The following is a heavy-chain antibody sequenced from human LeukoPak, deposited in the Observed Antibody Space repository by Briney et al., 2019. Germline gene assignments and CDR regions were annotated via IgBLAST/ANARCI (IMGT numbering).Heavy chain of an antibody. J-gene: IGHJ4*02. Sequence: GGSLRLSCAASGFTFSSYWMSWVRQAPGKGLEWVANIRQDGSEEFYVDSVKGRFTISRDNAKNSLYLQMNSLRAEDTAVYYCARDGDDSSGYYGDYWGQGTLVTVSS. CDR2: IRQDGSEE. D-gene: IGHD3-22*01. CDR1: GFTFSSYW. CDR3: ARDGDDSSGYYGDY. V-gene: IGHV3-7*01.